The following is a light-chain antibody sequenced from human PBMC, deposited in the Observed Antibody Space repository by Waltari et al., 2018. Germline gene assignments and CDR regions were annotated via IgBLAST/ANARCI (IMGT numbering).Light chain of an antibody. V-gene: IGLV2-14*03. CDR2: DVS. Sequence: QSALTQPASVSGSPGQTITISCPGSNTDVGRYDSVSWYQQHPGKAPKLIIYDVSNRPSVVSNLFSGSKSGNTASLFIAGLQAEDEADYYCSAYTINITRIFGGGTKVTTL. CDR1: NTDVGRYDS. J-gene: IGLJ2*01. CDR3: SAYTINITRI.